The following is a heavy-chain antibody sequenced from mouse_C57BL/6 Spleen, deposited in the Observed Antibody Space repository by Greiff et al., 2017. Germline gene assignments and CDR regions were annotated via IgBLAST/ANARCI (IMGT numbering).Heavy chain of an antibody. J-gene: IGHJ1*03. Sequence: EVKVVESGGGLVKPGGSLKLSCAASGFTFSSYTMSWVRQTPEKRLEWVATISGGGGNTYYPDSVKGRFTISRDNAKNTLYLQMSSLRSEDTALYYCARQGYYVYWYFDVWGTGTTVTVSS. CDR3: ARQGYYVYWYFDV. CDR2: ISGGGGNT. D-gene: IGHD1-1*01. CDR1: GFTFSSYT. V-gene: IGHV5-9*01.